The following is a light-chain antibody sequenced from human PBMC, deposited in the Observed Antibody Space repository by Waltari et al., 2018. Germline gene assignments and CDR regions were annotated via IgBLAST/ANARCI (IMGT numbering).Light chain of an antibody. CDR2: RAS. V-gene: IGKV3-20*01. CDR1: QTVGSSS. CDR3: QQHGTLPAT. J-gene: IGKJ1*01. Sequence: EIVLTQSPGTASLSPGERVTLSCRASQTVGSSSLAWYQQKPGQAPRLVIYRASRRATGFPDRFSGSGSGTEFSRTISRLEPEDFAVYYCQQHGTLPATFGQGTKVEIK.